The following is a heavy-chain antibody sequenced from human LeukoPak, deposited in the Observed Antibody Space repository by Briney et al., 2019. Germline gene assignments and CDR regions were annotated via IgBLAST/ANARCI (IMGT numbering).Heavy chain of an antibody. CDR2: IYTSGST. CDR1: GGSISGYY. D-gene: IGHD3-10*01. Sequence: PSETLSLTCTVSGGSISGYYWSWIRQPPGKRLEWIGYIYTSGSTNYNPSLKSRVTISVDTSKNQFSLKLSSVTAADTAVYYCATTSRGAFDIWGQGTMVTVSS. J-gene: IGHJ3*02. CDR3: ATTSRGAFDI. V-gene: IGHV4-4*09.